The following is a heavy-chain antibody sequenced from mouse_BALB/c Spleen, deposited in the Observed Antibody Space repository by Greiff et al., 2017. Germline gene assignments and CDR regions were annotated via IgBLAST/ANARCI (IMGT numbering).Heavy chain of an antibody. Sequence: EVKLQESGGGLVQPGGSLKLSCAASGFTFSSYGMSWVRQTPDKRLELVATINSNGGSTYYPDSVKGRFTISRDNAKNTLYLQMSSLKSEDTAMYYCVSSTEGYYFDYWGQGTTLTVSS. J-gene: IGHJ2*01. CDR3: VSSTEGYYFDY. CDR2: INSNGGST. D-gene: IGHD1-1*01. V-gene: IGHV5-6-3*01. CDR1: GFTFSSYG.